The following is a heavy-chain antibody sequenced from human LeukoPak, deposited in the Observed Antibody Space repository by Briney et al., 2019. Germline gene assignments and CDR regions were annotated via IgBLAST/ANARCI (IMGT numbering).Heavy chain of an antibody. D-gene: IGHD3-16*01. CDR1: GFTFSSYA. CDR3: ARDRIGGVRGGNYFDY. Sequence: GGSLRLSCAASGFTFSSYAMHWVRQAPGKGLEWVAVISYDGSNKYYADSVKGRFTISRDNSKNTLYRQMNSLRAEVPAVYYCARDRIGGVRGGNYFDYWGQGTLVTVSS. V-gene: IGHV3-30*01. J-gene: IGHJ4*02. CDR2: ISYDGSNK.